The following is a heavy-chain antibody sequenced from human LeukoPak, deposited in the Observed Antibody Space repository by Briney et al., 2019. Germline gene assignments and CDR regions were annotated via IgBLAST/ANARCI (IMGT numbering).Heavy chain of an antibody. CDR2: IGSSGSTI. J-gene: IGHJ4*02. Sequence: GGSLRLSCAASGFTFSSYEMNWVRQAPGKGLEWVSYIGSSGSTIYYADSVKGRFTISRDNAKNSLYLQMNSLRAEDTAVYYCARDRANRDFFDYWGQGTLVTVSS. CDR1: GFTFSSYE. V-gene: IGHV3-48*03. D-gene: IGHD1/OR15-1a*01. CDR3: ARDRANRDFFDY.